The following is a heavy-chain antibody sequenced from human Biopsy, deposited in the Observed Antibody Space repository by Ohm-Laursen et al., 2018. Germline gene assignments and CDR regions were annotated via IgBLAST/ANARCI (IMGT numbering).Heavy chain of an antibody. Sequence: TLSLTWVVYNVSFSSFYWSWIRQPPGKGLEWIGYVYYTGSTDYNPSLQSRVTISVDTSKNHFSLRLRSVTPADTAIYYCARDRGYYSDRTVPGYFDLWGRGTLVTVSS. CDR1: NVSFSSFY. D-gene: IGHD3-22*01. CDR2: VYYTGST. CDR3: ARDRGYYSDRTVPGYFDL. J-gene: IGHJ2*01. V-gene: IGHV4-59*01.